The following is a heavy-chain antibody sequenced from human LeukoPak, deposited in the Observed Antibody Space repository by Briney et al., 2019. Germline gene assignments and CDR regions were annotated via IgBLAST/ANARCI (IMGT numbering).Heavy chain of an antibody. CDR1: GGSFSGYY. D-gene: IGHD1-7*01. CDR3: ARAWNYIDYFDY. J-gene: IGHJ4*02. CDR2: INHSGST. Sequence: ASETLSLTCAVYGGSFSGYYWSWIRQPPGKGLEWIGEINHSGSTNYNPSLKSRVTISVDTSKNQFSLKLSSVTAADTAVYYCARAWNYIDYFDYWGQGTLVTVSS. V-gene: IGHV4-34*01.